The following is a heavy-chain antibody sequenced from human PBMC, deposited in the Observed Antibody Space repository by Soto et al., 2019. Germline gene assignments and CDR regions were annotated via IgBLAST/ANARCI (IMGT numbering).Heavy chain of an antibody. CDR3: ARNAGGATILYYFDY. CDR2: IIPIFGTA. J-gene: IGHJ4*02. CDR1: GDTFRNHA. Sequence: QVQLVQSGAEVKKPGASVKVSCKASGDTFRNHAINWVRQAPGQGLEWVGGIIPIFGTANYAQKFQGRVTITANEYTSTAYMELSSLRSEDTAVYFGARNAGGATILYYFDYWGRGTLVTVSS. D-gene: IGHD5-12*01. V-gene: IGHV1-69*01.